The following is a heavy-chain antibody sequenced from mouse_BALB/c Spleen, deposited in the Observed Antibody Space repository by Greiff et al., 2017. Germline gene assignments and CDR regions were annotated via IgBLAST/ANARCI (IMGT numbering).Heavy chain of an antibody. CDR1: GFTFSSFG. CDR3: ARSWVPYAMDY. D-gene: IGHD2-14*01. J-gene: IGHJ4*01. Sequence: EVQGVESGGGLVQPGGSRKLSCAASGFTFSSFGMHWVRQAPEKGLEWVAYISSGSSTIYYADTVKGRFTISRDNPKNTLFLQMTSLRSEDTAMYYCARSWVPYAMDYWGQGTSVTVSS. V-gene: IGHV5-17*02. CDR2: ISSGSSTI.